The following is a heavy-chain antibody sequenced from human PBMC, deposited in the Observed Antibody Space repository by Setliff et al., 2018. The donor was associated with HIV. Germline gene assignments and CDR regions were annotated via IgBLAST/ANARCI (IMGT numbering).Heavy chain of an antibody. Sequence: SETLSLTFSVSGGSISTYYWSWIRQPPGKGLEWIGYVYHRGTANYNPSLRSRVTISVDTSKNQFSLKLTSVTAADTAVYYCARSNPDILSGYY. CDR2: VYHRGTA. V-gene: IGHV4-59*01. D-gene: IGHD3-9*01. CDR1: GGSISTYY. CDR3: ARSNPDILSGYY. J-gene: IGHJ6*01.